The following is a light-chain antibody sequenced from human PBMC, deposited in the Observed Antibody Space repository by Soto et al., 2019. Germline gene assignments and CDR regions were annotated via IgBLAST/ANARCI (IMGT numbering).Light chain of an antibody. CDR3: RQYYSFPWT. CDR1: QGISSY. J-gene: IGKJ1*01. V-gene: IGKV1D-8*01. Sequence: VIWMTQSPSLLSASTGDRVTISFQMSQGISSYLAWYQQKPGKAPELLIYAASTLQSGVPSRFSVSGCGRYVAVTISCLQSEDFAAYYCRQYYSFPWTLGQRTQVDI. CDR2: AAS.